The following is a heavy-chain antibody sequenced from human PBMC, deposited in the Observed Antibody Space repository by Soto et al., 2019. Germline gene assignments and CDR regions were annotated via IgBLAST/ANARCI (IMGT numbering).Heavy chain of an antibody. D-gene: IGHD3-22*01. CDR3: VGSGYSPFDY. J-gene: IGHJ4*02. V-gene: IGHV4-30-2*01. CDR1: GGSISSGGYS. Sequence: SETLSLTCAVSGGSISSGGYSWSWIRQPPGKGLEWIGYIYHSGSTYYNPSLKSRVTISVDRSKNQFSLKLSSVTAADTAVYYCVGSGYSPFDYWGQGTLVTVSS. CDR2: IYHSGST.